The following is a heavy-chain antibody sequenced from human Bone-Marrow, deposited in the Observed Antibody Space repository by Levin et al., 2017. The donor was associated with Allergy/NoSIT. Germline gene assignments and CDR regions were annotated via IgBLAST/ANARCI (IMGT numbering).Heavy chain of an antibody. D-gene: IGHD3-10*01. CDR2: ISSSGSTI. Sequence: LSLTCAASGFTFSSYEMNWVRQAPGKGLEWVSYISSSGSTIYYADSVKGRLTISRDNAKNSLYLQMNSLRAEDTAVYYCARGIGSTLWFGELSHYGMDVWGQGTTVTVSS. CDR1: GFTFSSYE. V-gene: IGHV3-48*03. CDR3: ARGIGSTLWFGELSHYGMDV. J-gene: IGHJ6*02.